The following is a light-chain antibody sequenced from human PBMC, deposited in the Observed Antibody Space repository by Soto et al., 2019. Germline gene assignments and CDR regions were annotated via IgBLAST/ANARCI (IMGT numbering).Light chain of an antibody. V-gene: IGLV1-36*01. J-gene: IGLJ2*01. CDR3: AAWDDSLDGVV. CDR1: SSNIGDNP. CDR2: YDD. Sequence: QSVLTQSPSVSEAPRQRVTITCSGSSSNIGDNPVNWYQQLPGKAPKLLIYYDDLLASGVSDRFSGSKSGTSASLAISGLQSEDEGDYYCAAWDDSLDGVVFGGGTKLT.